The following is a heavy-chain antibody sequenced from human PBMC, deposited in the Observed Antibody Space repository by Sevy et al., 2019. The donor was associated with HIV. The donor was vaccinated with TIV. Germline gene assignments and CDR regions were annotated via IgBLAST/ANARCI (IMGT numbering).Heavy chain of an antibody. V-gene: IGHV3-30-3*01. CDR2: LSYDGSTK. CDR3: AREGGYSINWSPFY. CDR1: GFTFSAHA. J-gene: IGHJ4*02. Sequence: GGPLRLSCAASGFTFSAHAMHWVRQGPGKGLEWVALLSYDGSTKYYADSVKGRFTISRDNSKNTLYLQMDSLRTEDTAVYYCAREGGYSINWSPFYWGQGTLVTVSS. D-gene: IGHD1-20*01.